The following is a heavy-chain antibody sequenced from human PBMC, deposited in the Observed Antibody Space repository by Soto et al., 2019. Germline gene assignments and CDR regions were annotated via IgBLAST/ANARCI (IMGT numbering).Heavy chain of an antibody. CDR1: GYTFTGYY. CDR2: INPNSGGT. V-gene: IGHV1-2*02. CDR3: ARAVDSSSSGVDY. J-gene: IGHJ4*02. Sequence: GSVKVSCKASGYTFTGYYMHWVRQAPGQGLEWMGWINPNSGGTNYAQKFQGRVTMTRDTSISTAYMELSRLRSDDTAVYYCARAVDSSSSGVDYWGQGTLVTVSS. D-gene: IGHD6-6*01.